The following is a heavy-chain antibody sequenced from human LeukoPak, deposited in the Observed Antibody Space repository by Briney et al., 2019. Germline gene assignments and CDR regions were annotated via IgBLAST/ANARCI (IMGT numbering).Heavy chain of an antibody. CDR2: MYSIGST. V-gene: IGHV4-39*02. Sequence: SETLSLTCSVSGGPISISASYWGWVRQPPGKGLEWIGSMYSIGSTYYNPSLNSRVTISVDTSKNQFSLKLSSGTAADTAVYYCARDVVRDYFDYWGQGTPVTVSS. D-gene: IGHD2-21*01. J-gene: IGHJ4*02. CDR1: GGPISISASY. CDR3: ARDVVRDYFDY.